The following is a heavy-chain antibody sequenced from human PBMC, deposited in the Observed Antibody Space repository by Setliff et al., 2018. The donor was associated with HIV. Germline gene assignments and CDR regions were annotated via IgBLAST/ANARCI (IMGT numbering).Heavy chain of an antibody. CDR2: IGGHGSII. CDR3: AAVPWGHSSLIIDH. D-gene: IGHD3-16*01. J-gene: IGHJ4*02. V-gene: IGHV3-48*03. Sequence: PGGSLRLSCAASGLIFSSYEMNWVRQAPGKGLEWISFIGGHGSIIHYADSVKGRFTISRDNANNSVYLQMHSLRVEDTAVYYCAAVPWGHSSLIIDHWGQGTPVTVSS. CDR1: GLIFSSYE.